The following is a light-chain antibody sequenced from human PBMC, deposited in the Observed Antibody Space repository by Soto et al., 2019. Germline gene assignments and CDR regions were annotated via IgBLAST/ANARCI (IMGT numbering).Light chain of an antibody. CDR2: KAS. CDR1: QTISNY. V-gene: IGKV1-5*03. Sequence: IQMTQSPSSLSASVGDRVTITCRASQTISNYLHWYQQKAGEAPKLLIYKASTLESGVPSNFSGSGSGTEFTLTISSLQPEDFATYYCQQYNSYPWTFGQGTKV. J-gene: IGKJ1*01. CDR3: QQYNSYPWT.